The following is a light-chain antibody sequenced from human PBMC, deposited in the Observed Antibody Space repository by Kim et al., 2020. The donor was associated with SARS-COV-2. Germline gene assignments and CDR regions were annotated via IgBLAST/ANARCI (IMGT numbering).Light chain of an antibody. J-gene: IGKJ2*01. CDR3: QQSYSTLYT. Sequence: DIQMTQSQSSLSASVGDRVTITCRASQSISSYLNWYQQKPGKAPKLLIYAASSLQSGVPSRFSGSGSGTDFTLTISSLQPEDFATYYCQQSYSTLYTFGQGTKLEI. CDR1: QSISSY. CDR2: AAS. V-gene: IGKV1-39*01.